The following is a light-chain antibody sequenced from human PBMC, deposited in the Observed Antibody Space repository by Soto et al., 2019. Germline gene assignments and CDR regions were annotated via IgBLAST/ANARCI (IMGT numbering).Light chain of an antibody. CDR3: QQYDRTPLT. CDR1: QNLLYSSNNKNY. J-gene: IGKJ4*01. CDR2: WAS. V-gene: IGKV4-1*01. Sequence: DIVMTQSPDSLAVSLGERATINCKSSQNLLYSSNNKNYLAWYQQKPGQPPKLLIYWASTRESRVPDRFSGSGSGTDFTLTISSLQAEDVAVYYCQQYDRTPLTFGGGTKVEIK.